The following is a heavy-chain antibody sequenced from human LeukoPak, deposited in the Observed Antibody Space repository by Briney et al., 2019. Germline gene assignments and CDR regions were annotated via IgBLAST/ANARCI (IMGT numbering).Heavy chain of an antibody. CDR2: FSSSSSYT. CDR3: AKVPRWLQPFDY. Sequence: GGSLRLSCAASGFTFSDYYMSWIRQAPGKGLEWVSYFSSSSSYTNYADSVKGRFTISRDNSKNTLYLQMNSLRAEDTAVYYCAKVPRWLQPFDYWGQGTLVAVSS. D-gene: IGHD5-24*01. CDR1: GFTFSDYY. J-gene: IGHJ4*02. V-gene: IGHV3-11*05.